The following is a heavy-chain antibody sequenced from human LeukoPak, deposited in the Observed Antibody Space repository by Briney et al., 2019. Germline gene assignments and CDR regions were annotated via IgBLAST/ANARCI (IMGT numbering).Heavy chain of an antibody. CDR1: GFTFSSHA. J-gene: IGHJ5*02. D-gene: IGHD3-3*01. V-gene: IGHV3-23*01. CDR3: AKVVWSGYEYDP. CDR2: ISGSGGST. Sequence: PGGSLSLSCAASGFTFSSHAMSWVRQAQGKGLEWVSAISGSGGSTYYADSAKGRFTISRDNSKNTLYLQMNSLRAEDTAVYYCAKVVWSGYEYDPWGQGTLVTVSS.